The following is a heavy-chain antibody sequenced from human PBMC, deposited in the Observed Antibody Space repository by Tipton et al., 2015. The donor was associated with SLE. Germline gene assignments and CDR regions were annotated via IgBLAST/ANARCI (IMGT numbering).Heavy chain of an antibody. D-gene: IGHD3-10*01. CDR3: ARRVRGVEDAFDI. CDR2: ISSSSSYI. Sequence: GSLRLSCAASGFTFSSYSMNWVRQAPGKGLEWVSSISSSSSYIYYADSVKGRFTISRDNAKNSLYLQMNSLRAEDTAVYYCARRVRGVEDAFDIWGQGTMVTVSS. J-gene: IGHJ3*02. V-gene: IGHV3-21*01. CDR1: GFTFSSYS.